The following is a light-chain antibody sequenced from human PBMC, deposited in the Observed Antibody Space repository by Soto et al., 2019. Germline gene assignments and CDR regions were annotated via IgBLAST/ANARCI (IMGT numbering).Light chain of an antibody. Sequence: QSVLTQSPSVSGAPGQRVTISCTGSSSNVGALYDVHWYKQLPGAAPKLLIYGNINRPSGVPDRFSGSKSGTSASLAITGLRAEDEADYYCQSYDSSLSGSVFGTGTKVTVL. J-gene: IGLJ1*01. V-gene: IGLV1-40*01. CDR3: QSYDSSLSGSV. CDR1: SSNVGALYD. CDR2: GNI.